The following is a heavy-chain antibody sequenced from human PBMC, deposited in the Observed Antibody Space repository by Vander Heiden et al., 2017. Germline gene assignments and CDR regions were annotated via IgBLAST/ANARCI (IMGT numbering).Heavy chain of an antibody. CDR3: AKEGGGLGGAFDY. Sequence: EVQLVESGGGLVQPGRSLRLSCAASGFTFDDYAMHWVRQAPGKGLEWVSGISWNSGSIGYADAVKGRFTISRDNAKNSLYLQMNSLRAEDTALYCCAKEGGGLGGAFDYWCQGTLVTLSS. CDR2: ISWNSGSI. CDR1: GFTFDDYA. D-gene: IGHD1-26*01. V-gene: IGHV3-9*01. J-gene: IGHJ4*02.